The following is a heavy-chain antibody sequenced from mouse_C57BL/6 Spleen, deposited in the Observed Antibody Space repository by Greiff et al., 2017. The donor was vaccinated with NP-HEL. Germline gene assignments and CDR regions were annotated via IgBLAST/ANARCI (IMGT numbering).Heavy chain of an antibody. CDR2: IWSGGST. CDR3: ARNHYGSSPIYAMDY. D-gene: IGHD1-1*01. J-gene: IGHJ4*01. V-gene: IGHV2-2*01. Sequence: QVQLQQSGPGLVQPSQSLSITCTVSGFSLTSYGVHWVRQSPGKGLEWLGVIWSGGSTDYNAAFISRLSISKDNPKSQVFFKMNILQADDTAIYYCARNHYGSSPIYAMDYWGQGTSVTVSS. CDR1: GFSLTSYG.